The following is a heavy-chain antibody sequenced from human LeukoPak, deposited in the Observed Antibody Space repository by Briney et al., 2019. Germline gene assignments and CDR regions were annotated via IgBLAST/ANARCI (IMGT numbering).Heavy chain of an antibody. CDR2: ISSSDNTI. D-gene: IGHD5-18*01. CDR1: GFAFSDYS. CDR3: ARVHRGYSYGRLDY. Sequence: RGSLRLSCAASGFAFSDYSMNWVRQAPGKGLEWVSYISSSDNTIHYADSVRGRFTISRDNAKNSLYLEMNSLRDEDTAVYYCARVHRGYSYGRLDYWGQGTLVTVSS. J-gene: IGHJ4*02. V-gene: IGHV3-48*02.